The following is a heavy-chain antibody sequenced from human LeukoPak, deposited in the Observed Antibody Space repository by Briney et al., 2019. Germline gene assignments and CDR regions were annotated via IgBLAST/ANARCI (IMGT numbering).Heavy chain of an antibody. CDR3: AREGPDNWFDP. V-gene: IGHV4-59*11. Sequence: SETLSLTCTVSGGSISSHYWSWIRQPPGKGLEWIGYIYCSGSTNYNPSLKSRVTISVDTSKNQFSLKLSSVTAADTAVYYCAREGPDNWFDPWGQGTLVTVSS. CDR1: GGSISSHY. J-gene: IGHJ5*02. CDR2: IYCSGST.